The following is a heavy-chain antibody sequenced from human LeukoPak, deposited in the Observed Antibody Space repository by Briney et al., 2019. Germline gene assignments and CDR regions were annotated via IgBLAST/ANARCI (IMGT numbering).Heavy chain of an antibody. Sequence: GGSLRLSCAASGYTFSSYWMSWVRQAPGKGLEWVGRIKSKTDGGTTDYAAPVKGRFTISRDDSKNTLYLQMNSLKTEDTAVYYCTTEDYDFWSGYNWFDPWGQGTLVTVSS. V-gene: IGHV3-15*01. CDR3: TTEDYDFWSGYNWFDP. J-gene: IGHJ5*02. D-gene: IGHD3-3*01. CDR1: GYTFSSYW. CDR2: IKSKTDGGTT.